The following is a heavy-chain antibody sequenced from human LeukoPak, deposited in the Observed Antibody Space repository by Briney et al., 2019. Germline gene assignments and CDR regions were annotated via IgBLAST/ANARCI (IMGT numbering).Heavy chain of an antibody. V-gene: IGHV3-23*01. CDR1: GFTFRTFP. D-gene: IGHD7-27*01. CDR3: AKDGARTGVRYFDY. J-gene: IGHJ4*02. CDR2: ISAGGDIT. Sequence: GGSLRLSCAASGFTFRTFPMGWVRQAPGKGLEWVSAISAGGDITFYSDSVKGRFTISRDNSKNTLYLQMNSLRAEDTAVYYCAKDGARTGVRYFDYWGQGTLVTVSS.